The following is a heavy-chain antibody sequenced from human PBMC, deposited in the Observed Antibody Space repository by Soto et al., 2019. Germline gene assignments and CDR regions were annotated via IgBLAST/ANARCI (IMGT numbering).Heavy chain of an antibody. CDR3: ARAPSSSWPYYYGMDV. CDR1: GFTVSSNY. CDR2: IYSGGST. J-gene: IGHJ6*02. V-gene: IGHV3-53*01. Sequence: VGSLRLSCAASGFTVSSNYMSWVRQAPGKGLEWVSVIYSGGSTYYADSVKGRFTISRDNSKNTLYLQMNSLRAEDTAVYYCARAPSSSWPYYYGMDVWGQGTTVTVSS. D-gene: IGHD6-13*01.